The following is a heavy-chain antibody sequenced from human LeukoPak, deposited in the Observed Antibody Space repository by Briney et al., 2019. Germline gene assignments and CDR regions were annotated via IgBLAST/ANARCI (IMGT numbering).Heavy chain of an antibody. Sequence: GGSLRLSXAASGFSLSTYAMSWVRQAPGKGLEWVSHFGGSGGTIYYADSVKGRFTISRDNSKNTLYLQMNSLRAEDTAVYYCAKSDCGGDCHLLDYWGQGTLVTVSS. CDR1: GFSLSTYA. D-gene: IGHD2-21*02. CDR3: AKSDCGGDCHLLDY. V-gene: IGHV3-23*01. J-gene: IGHJ4*02. CDR2: FGGSGGTI.